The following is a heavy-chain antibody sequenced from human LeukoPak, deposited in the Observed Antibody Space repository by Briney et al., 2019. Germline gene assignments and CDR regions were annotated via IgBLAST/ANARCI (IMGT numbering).Heavy chain of an antibody. CDR3: ARAAVPAAHDY. Sequence: AETLSLTCTVSGGSISSYYWSWSRQPPGKGLEWIGYIYYSGSTNYNPSLKSRVTISVDTSKNQFSLKLSSVTAADTAVYYCARAAVPAAHDYWGQGTLVTVSS. D-gene: IGHD2-2*01. CDR2: IYYSGST. V-gene: IGHV4-59*01. J-gene: IGHJ4*02. CDR1: GGSISSYY.